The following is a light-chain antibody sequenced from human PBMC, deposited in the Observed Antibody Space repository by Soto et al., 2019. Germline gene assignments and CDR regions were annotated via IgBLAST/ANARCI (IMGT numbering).Light chain of an antibody. CDR3: AAWDDSLSGVV. CDR1: SSNIGTKT. J-gene: IGLJ2*01. Sequence: QSVLTQPHSASGIPGQRVTISCSGSSSNIGTKTVNWYQQLPGTAPKVLIYTNNQRPSGVPDRFSGSKSGTSASLALSGLQSEDEADYYCAAWDDSLSGVVFGGGTKVTVL. CDR2: TNN. V-gene: IGLV1-44*01.